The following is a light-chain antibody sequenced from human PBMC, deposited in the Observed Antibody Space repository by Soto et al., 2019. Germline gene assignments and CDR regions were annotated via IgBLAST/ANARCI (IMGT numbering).Light chain of an antibody. V-gene: IGLV2-11*01. Sequence: QSVLTQPRSVSGSPGQSVTISCTGTSSDVGDYNYVSWYQQHPGKAPKLMIYDVSKRPSGVPDRFSGSKSGNTASLSISGLQPEDEADYYCCSFAGSYTYVVFGGGTKVTVL. J-gene: IGLJ2*01. CDR3: CSFAGSYTYVV. CDR1: SSDVGDYNY. CDR2: DVS.